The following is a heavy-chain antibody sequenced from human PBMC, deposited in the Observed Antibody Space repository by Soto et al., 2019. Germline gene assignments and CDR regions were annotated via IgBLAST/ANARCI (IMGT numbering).Heavy chain of an antibody. CDR2: IYYSGST. Sequence: SETLSLTCTVSGGSISSSSYYWGWIRQPPGKGLEWIGSIYYSGSTYYNPSLKSRVTISVDTSKNQFSLKLSSVTAADTAVYYCARLSVSGWFDPWGQGTLVTVSS. CDR3: ARLSVSGWFDP. J-gene: IGHJ5*02. CDR1: GGSISSSSYY. V-gene: IGHV4-39*01. D-gene: IGHD6-25*01.